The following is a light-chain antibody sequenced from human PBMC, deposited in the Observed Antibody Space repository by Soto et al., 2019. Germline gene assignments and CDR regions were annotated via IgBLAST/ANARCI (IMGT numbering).Light chain of an antibody. CDR3: QQYKNWPL. V-gene: IGKV3-15*01. J-gene: IGKJ5*01. CDR1: HSVNSH. CDR2: GAS. Sequence: MMMTQSPATLSVSPGERVTLSCRTGHSVNSHVAWYQQKPGQAPRLLLYGASTRATGIPVRFSGSGFGTELTLTISSLQSEDFAVYYCQQYKNWPLFGQGTRLEI.